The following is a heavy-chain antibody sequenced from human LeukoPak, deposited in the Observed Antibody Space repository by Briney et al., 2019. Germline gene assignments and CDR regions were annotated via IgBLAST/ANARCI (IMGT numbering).Heavy chain of an antibody. CDR1: GFTFNTYG. D-gene: IGHD2-15*01. V-gene: IGHV3-30*18. CDR2: ISHDGNKK. J-gene: IGHJ4*02. CDR3: AKDLEDTAVVRGSVPRLPGY. Sequence: GGSLRLSCAASGFTFNTYGMHWVRQAPGKGLEWAAVISHDGNKKDYADSVKGRFSISRDNSKSTLYLQMNNLRPEDTAVYYCAKDLEDTAVVRGSVPRLPGYWGQGTLVTVSS.